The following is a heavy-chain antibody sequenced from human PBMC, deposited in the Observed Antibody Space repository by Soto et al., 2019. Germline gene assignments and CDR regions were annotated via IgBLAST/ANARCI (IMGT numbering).Heavy chain of an antibody. Sequence: QVQLQESGPGLVKPSQTLSLSCTVSGGSIRSGGYYWTWIRQHPGKGLEWLGYTYYSGYTNYNPSLKSRVTISVDASKNQFSVKLSSVTAADTAVYYCARVLSTAAVDYWGQGTLVTVSS. V-gene: IGHV4-31*03. J-gene: IGHJ4*02. D-gene: IGHD6-13*01. CDR2: TYYSGYT. CDR1: GGSIRSGGYY. CDR3: ARVLSTAAVDY.